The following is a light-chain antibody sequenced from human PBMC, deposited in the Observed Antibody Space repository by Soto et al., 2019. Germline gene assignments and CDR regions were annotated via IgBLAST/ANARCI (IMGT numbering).Light chain of an antibody. V-gene: IGKV3-20*01. Sequence: EIVLTQSPGTLSLSPGERATLSCRASQSVTSNYLAWYQQKPGQAPRLLIYGASSRATGIPDRFSGSGSGTDFTLTISRLDPEDFAVYYCQQYADLPRTFGQGTTMEVK. CDR1: QSVTSNY. CDR3: QQYADLPRT. CDR2: GAS. J-gene: IGKJ1*01.